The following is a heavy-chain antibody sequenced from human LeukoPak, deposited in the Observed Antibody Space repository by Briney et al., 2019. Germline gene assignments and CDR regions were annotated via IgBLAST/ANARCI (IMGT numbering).Heavy chain of an antibody. Sequence: GGSLRLSCAASGFTFSSYAMHWVRQAPGKGLEWVAVISYDGSNKYYADSVKGRFTISRDNSKNTLYLRMNSLRAEDTAVYYCARELVPSSIQLWSPYYYYGMDVWGQGTTVTVSS. V-gene: IGHV3-30*04. CDR2: ISYDGSNK. CDR1: GFTFSSYA. CDR3: ARELVPSSIQLWSPYYYYGMDV. J-gene: IGHJ6*02. D-gene: IGHD5-18*01.